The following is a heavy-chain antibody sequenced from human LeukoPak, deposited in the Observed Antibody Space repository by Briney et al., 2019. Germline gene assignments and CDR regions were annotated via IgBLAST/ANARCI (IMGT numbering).Heavy chain of an antibody. CDR1: EFTFSSYA. CDR3: AKGGGIVATIYRSDY. J-gene: IGHJ4*02. D-gene: IGHD5-12*01. Sequence: GGSLRLSCAASEFTFSSYAMNWVRQAPGKGLEWVSAISGSGGSTYYADSVKGRFTISRDNSKNTLYLQMNSLRAEDTAVYYCAKGGGIVATIYRSDYWGQGTLVTVSS. CDR2: ISGSGGST. V-gene: IGHV3-23*01.